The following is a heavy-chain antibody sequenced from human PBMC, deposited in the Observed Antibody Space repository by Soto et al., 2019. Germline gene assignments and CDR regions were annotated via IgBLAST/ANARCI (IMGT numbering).Heavy chain of an antibody. CDR3: VRRDFGDYADSFHP. V-gene: IGHV3-11*01. D-gene: IGHD4-17*01. J-gene: IGHJ4*03. CDR2: ISNTSRTI. CDR1: GFSFSEYY. Sequence: QVQLLESGGGLVRPGGSLRLSCAASGFSFSEYYMTWIRQAPGKGLEWLSYISNTSRTIYYAESVKGRFTISRDNAANLLYLQMKSLSAEDTAVYYCVRRDFGDYADSFHPWGRGTLVTVSS.